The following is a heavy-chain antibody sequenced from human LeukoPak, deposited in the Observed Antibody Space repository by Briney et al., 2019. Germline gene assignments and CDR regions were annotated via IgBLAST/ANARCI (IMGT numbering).Heavy chain of an antibody. V-gene: IGHV3-74*01. CDR2: IRTDGTIT. CDR1: GFTFGSYW. J-gene: IGHJ6*03. Sequence: GGSLRLSRAASGFTFGSYWMHWVRQAPGKGLVWVSRIRTDGTITTYADSVKGRFSISRDNAKNTLYLQVNSLRVEDTAVYYCAREGTGSYMDVWGKGTTVTVSS. CDR3: AREGTGSYMDV. D-gene: IGHD1/OR15-1a*01.